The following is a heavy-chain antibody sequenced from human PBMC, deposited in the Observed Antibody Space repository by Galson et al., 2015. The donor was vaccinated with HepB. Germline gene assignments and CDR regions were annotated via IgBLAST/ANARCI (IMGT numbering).Heavy chain of an antibody. CDR3: ARAGFAYGYIWVDFHS. Sequence: QSGAEVKRPGESLKISCEGSGYRFASYWIAWVRQMPGKGLEWMGVVYPEDSDTRYSPSFQGQVTMSVDKSINTAYLQWNSLKASDTAMYYCARAGFAYGYIWVDFHSWGQGTLVTVSS. CDR1: GYRFASYW. V-gene: IGHV5-51*01. D-gene: IGHD5-18*01. CDR2: VYPEDSDT. J-gene: IGHJ4*02.